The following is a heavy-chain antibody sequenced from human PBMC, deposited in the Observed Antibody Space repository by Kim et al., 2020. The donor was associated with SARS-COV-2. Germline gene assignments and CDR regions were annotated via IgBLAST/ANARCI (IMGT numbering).Heavy chain of an antibody. Sequence: ASVKVSCKVSGYTLTELSMHWVRQAPGKGLEWMGGFDPEDGETIYAQKFQGRVTMTEDTSTATAYMELSSLRSEDTAVYYCATDAYSSSWGLSDWYFDLWGRGTLVTVSS. J-gene: IGHJ2*01. CDR3: ATDAYSSSWGLSDWYFDL. D-gene: IGHD6-13*01. CDR2: FDPEDGET. CDR1: GYTLTELS. V-gene: IGHV1-24*01.